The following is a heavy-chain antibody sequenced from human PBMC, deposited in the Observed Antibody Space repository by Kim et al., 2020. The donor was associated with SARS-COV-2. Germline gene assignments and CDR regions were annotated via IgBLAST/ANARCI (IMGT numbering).Heavy chain of an antibody. J-gene: IGHJ5*02. V-gene: IGHV3-23*01. CDR3: AKLAYSGSGWFDP. D-gene: IGHD6-13*01. Sequence: YAESVKGRFTITRDTSKNPLYLQMNSLRAEDTAVYYCAKLAYSGSGWFDPWGQGTLVTVSS.